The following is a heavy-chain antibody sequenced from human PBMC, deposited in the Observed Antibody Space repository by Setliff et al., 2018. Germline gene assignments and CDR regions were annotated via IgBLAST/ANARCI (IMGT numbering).Heavy chain of an antibody. J-gene: IGHJ4*02. CDR3: ARDRDSSGYPYYFDY. CDR2: INPNSGGT. CDR1: GYTFTGYY. V-gene: IGHV1-2*06. D-gene: IGHD3-22*01. Sequence: ASVKVSCKASGYTFTGYYMYWVRQAPGQGLEWMGRINPNSGGTNYAQKFQGRVTMTRDTSISTVYMELSRLRSDDTAVYYCARDRDSSGYPYYFDYWGQGTLVTVSS.